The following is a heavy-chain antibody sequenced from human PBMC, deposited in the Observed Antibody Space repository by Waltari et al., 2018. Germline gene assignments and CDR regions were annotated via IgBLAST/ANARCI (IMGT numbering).Heavy chain of an antibody. J-gene: IGHJ4*02. CDR3: ARERYEYGDYRPGSFDY. V-gene: IGHV1-69*12. D-gene: IGHD4-17*01. CDR2: IIPIFGTA. Sequence: QVQLVQSGAEVKKPGSSVKVSCKASGGTFSSYANSWVRQAPGQGLEWMGGIIPIFGTANYAQKFQGRVTITADESTSTAYMELSSLRSEDTAVYYCARERYEYGDYRPGSFDYWGQGTLVTVSS. CDR1: GGTFSSYA.